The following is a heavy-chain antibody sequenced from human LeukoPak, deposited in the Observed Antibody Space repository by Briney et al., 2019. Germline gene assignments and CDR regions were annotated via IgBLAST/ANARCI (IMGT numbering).Heavy chain of an antibody. CDR3: ARPRGSNDAFDI. D-gene: IGHD3-10*01. J-gene: IGHJ3*02. CDR2: INSDGTST. V-gene: IGHV3-74*01. CDR1: RFTLSFYW. Sequence: GGSLRLSCAASRFTLSFYWMDWVRQAPGKGLVWVSRINSDGTSTTYADFVKGRLTISRDNAKNTLYLQMSSLRAEDTAVYYCARPRGSNDAFDIWGQGTMVTVSS.